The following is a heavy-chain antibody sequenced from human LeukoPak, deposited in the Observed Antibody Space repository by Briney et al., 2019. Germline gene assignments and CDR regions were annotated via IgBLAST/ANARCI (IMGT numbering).Heavy chain of an antibody. CDR2: MNPNSGNT. J-gene: IGHJ4*02. Sequence: ASVKVSCKASGYTFTSYDINWVRQATGQGLEWMGWMNPNSGNTGYAQKFQGRVTMTRNTSISTAYMELSSLRSEDTAVYYCARGTVSVLRYFDWLLMEDYWGQGTLVTVSS. D-gene: IGHD3-9*01. CDR3: ARGTVSVLRYFDWLLMEDY. CDR1: GYTFTSYD. V-gene: IGHV1-8*01.